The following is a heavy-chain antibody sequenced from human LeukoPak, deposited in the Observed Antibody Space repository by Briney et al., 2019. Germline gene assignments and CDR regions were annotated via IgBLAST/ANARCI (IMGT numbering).Heavy chain of an antibody. Sequence: ASVKVSCKASGYIFTSYNMDWVRQAPGQGLEWMGISNSSGGSTNYAQKFQGRVTMTRDTSTSTVYMELSSLRSEDTAVYYCARFAVHRRLTVAGQFGLDYWGQGTLVTVSS. CDR1: GYIFTSYN. CDR2: SNSSGGST. CDR3: ARFAVHRRLTVAGQFGLDY. J-gene: IGHJ4*02. D-gene: IGHD6-19*01. V-gene: IGHV1-46*01.